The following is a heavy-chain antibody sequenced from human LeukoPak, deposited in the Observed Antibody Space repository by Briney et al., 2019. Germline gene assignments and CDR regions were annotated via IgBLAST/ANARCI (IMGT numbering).Heavy chain of an antibody. V-gene: IGHV3-48*04. CDR3: ASLPGYNWNYYYYMDV. CDR2: ITGSTSTI. Sequence: GGSLRLSCAASGFTFSSYSMNWVRQAPGKGLEWVSYITGSTSTIYYADSVKGRFTISRDNAKNSLYLQMNSLRAEDTAVYYCASLPGYNWNYYYYMDVWGKGTTVTVSS. CDR1: GFTFSSYS. J-gene: IGHJ6*03. D-gene: IGHD1-20*01.